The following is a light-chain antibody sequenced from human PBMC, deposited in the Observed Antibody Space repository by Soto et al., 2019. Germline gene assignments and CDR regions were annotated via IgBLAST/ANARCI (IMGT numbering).Light chain of an antibody. CDR2: GVS. CDR3: QQYSDWPSIT. V-gene: IGKV3-15*01. Sequence: EIVMTQSPETLSVSAGERATLSCRATQSISSYLAWYQLKPGQAPRLLIYGVSTRATGIPARFSGSGSGTEFTLAISSLQSKDVALYYCQQYSDWPSITFGQGTRLEIK. J-gene: IGKJ5*01. CDR1: QSISSY.